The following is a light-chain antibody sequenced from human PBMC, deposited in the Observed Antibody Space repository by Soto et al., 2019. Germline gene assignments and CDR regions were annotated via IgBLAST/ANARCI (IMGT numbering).Light chain of an antibody. V-gene: IGKV3-20*01. Sequence: EIVLTQSPGTLSLSPGEGANISCRASQSFSSSYLTWYQQKPGQPPRLLIYGASSRATGIPDRFSGSGSGTDFTLIISRLEPEDFAVYYFQQYGSSPLTFGGGTKVEIK. CDR3: QQYGSSPLT. J-gene: IGKJ4*01. CDR2: GAS. CDR1: QSFSSSY.